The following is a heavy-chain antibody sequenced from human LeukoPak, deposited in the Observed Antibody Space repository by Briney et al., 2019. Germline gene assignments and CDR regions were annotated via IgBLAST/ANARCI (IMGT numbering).Heavy chain of an antibody. CDR2: IYSSGST. CDR3: ARDTYYYGSGSYYDRNWFDP. J-gene: IGHJ5*02. CDR1: GGSISSSNYY. V-gene: IGHV4-39*07. D-gene: IGHD3-10*01. Sequence: SETLSLTCSVSGGSISSSNYYWDWIRQPPGKGLEWIGGIYSSGSTYYNPSLKSRVTFSVDTSKNLVSLRLNSVTAADTAVYYCARDTYYYGSGSYYDRNWFDPWGQGTLVTVSS.